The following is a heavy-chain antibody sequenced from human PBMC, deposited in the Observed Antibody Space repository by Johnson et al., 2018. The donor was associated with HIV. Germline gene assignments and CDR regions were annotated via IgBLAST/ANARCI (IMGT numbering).Heavy chain of an antibody. CDR1: GFTFDDYA. CDR2: ISWNTGSI. Sequence: VQLVESGGGLVQPGRSLRLSCAASGFTFDDYAMHWVRQAPGKGLEWVSGISWNTGSIGYADSVKGRFTISRDNAKNSLYLQMNSLRAEDTALYYCAKDLTRDSSSSHDAFDIWGRGTKVTVSS. CDR3: AKDLTRDSSSSHDAFDI. J-gene: IGHJ3*02. D-gene: IGHD6-6*01. V-gene: IGHV3-9*01.